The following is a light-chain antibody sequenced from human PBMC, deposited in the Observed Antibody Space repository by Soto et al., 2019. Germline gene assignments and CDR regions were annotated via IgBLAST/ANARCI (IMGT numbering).Light chain of an antibody. CDR3: QQRSNWPLT. CDR2: DAS. Sequence: EIVLTHSPATLSLSPGERATLSCMASQSVSSYLAWYQQKPGQAPRLLIYDASNRATGIPARFSGSGSGTDFTLTISSLEPEDFAVYYCQQRSNWPLTFGGGTKVDI. V-gene: IGKV3-11*01. J-gene: IGKJ4*01. CDR1: QSVSSY.